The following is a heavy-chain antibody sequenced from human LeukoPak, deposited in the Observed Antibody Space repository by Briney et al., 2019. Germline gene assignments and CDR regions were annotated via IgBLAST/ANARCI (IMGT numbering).Heavy chain of an antibody. CDR1: GGTFSSYA. CDR2: IIPIFGTT. J-gene: IGHJ5*02. V-gene: IGHV1-69*05. CDR3: ARGGYQLLWYWFDP. Sequence: SVKVSCKASGGTFSSYAISWVRQAPGQGLEWMGGIIPIFGTTNYAQKFQGRVTITTDESTSTAYMELSSLRSEDTAVYYCARGGYQLLWYWFDPWGQGTLVTVSS. D-gene: IGHD2-2*01.